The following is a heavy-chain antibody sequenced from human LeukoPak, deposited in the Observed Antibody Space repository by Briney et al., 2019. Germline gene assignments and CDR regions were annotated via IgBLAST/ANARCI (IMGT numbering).Heavy chain of an antibody. CDR1: GYTFNSYV. CDR3: ARGHRIAAAGTYY. CDR2: MNPNSGNT. D-gene: IGHD6-13*01. J-gene: IGHJ4*02. V-gene: IGHV1-8*01. Sequence: ASVKVSCKASGYTFNSYVINWVRQATGQGLEWMGWMNPNSGNTGYAQKFQGRVTMTRNTSISTAYMELSSLRSEATAVYYCARGHRIAAAGTYYWGQGTLVTVSS.